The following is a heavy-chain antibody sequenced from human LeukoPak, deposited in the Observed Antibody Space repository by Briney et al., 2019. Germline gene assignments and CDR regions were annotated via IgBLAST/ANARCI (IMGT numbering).Heavy chain of an antibody. D-gene: IGHD3-16*02. CDR3: ARLRLGELSLPDYYMDV. V-gene: IGHV3-48*03. CDR1: GFTFSSYE. Sequence: GGSLRLSCAASGFTFSSYEMNWVRQAPGKGLEWVSYISSSGSTIYYADSVKGRFTISRDNAKNSLYLQMNSLRAEDTAVYYCARLRLGELSLPDYYMDVWGKGTTVTISS. CDR2: ISSSGSTI. J-gene: IGHJ6*03.